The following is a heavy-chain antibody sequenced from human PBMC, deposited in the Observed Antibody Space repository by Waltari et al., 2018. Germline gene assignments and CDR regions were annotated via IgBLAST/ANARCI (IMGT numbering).Heavy chain of an antibody. CDR3: ARGLYDYDFWSGYPDY. D-gene: IGHD3-3*01. J-gene: IGHJ4*02. CDR2: MNPNSGNT. CDR1: GYTFPSYD. Sequence: QVQLVQSGAEVKKPGASVKVSCKASGYTFPSYDINWVRQATGQGLEWMGWMNPNSGNTGYAQKFQGRVTMTRNTSISTAYMELSSLRSEDTAVYYCARGLYDYDFWSGYPDYWGQGTLVTVSS. V-gene: IGHV1-8*01.